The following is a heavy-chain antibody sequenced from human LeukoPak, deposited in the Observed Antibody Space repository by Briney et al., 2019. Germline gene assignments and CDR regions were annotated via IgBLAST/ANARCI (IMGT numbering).Heavy chain of an antibody. CDR3: ARQPLAFDI. CDR1: VDSVNSYY. V-gene: IGHV4-59*02. Sequence: SETLSLTCTVSVDSVNSYYWSWIRQPPGKGLEWVGYFSYSGGTNYNPSLRSRVAMSLDTSRNQFSLRLTSVTSADTAVYYCARQPLAFDIWGRGTLVTVSS. J-gene: IGHJ3*02. CDR2: FSYSGGT.